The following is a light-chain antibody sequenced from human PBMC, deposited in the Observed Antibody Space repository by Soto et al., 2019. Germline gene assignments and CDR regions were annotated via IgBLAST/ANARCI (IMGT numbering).Light chain of an antibody. CDR3: QQRSNLPPT. Sequence: EIVLTQSPATLSLSPGERATLSCRASQSVSSYLAWYQQKPGQAPRLLIYDASNRATGIPARFSGSGSGTDFTVTISSLEPEDFAVYYCQQRSNLPPTFGPETKVDIK. J-gene: IGKJ3*01. V-gene: IGKV3-11*01. CDR1: QSVSSY. CDR2: DAS.